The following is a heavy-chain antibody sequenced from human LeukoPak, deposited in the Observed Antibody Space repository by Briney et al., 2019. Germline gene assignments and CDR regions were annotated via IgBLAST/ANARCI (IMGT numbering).Heavy chain of an antibody. CDR2: IKQDGSEK. Sequence: GGSLRLSCAASGFTFRNSWMHWVRQAPGKGLEWVANIKQDGSEKYYVDSVKGRFTISRDNAKNSLYLQMNSLRAEDTAVYYCARDKIVGATNFDYWGQGTLVTVSS. D-gene: IGHD1-26*01. CDR3: ARDKIVGATNFDY. V-gene: IGHV3-7*01. CDR1: GFTFRNSW. J-gene: IGHJ4*02.